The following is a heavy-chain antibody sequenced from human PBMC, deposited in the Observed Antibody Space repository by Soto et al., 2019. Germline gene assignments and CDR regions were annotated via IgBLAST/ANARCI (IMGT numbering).Heavy chain of an antibody. V-gene: IGHV3-21*01. Sequence: EVQLVESGGGLVKPGGSLRLSCAASGFTFSSYSMNWVRQAPGKGLEWVSAISSSSSYIYYADSVKGRFTISRDNAKNSLYLQMNSLIAEDTAWYYCARDQGGGPRYFDRWRLGTLGSFSS. D-gene: IGHD3-16*02. J-gene: IGHJ2*01. CDR3: ARDQGGGPRYFDR. CDR2: ISSSSSYI. CDR1: GFTFSSYS.